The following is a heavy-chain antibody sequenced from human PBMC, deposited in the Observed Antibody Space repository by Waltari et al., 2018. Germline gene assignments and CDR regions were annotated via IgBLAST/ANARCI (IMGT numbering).Heavy chain of an antibody. Sequence: EVQLVESGGGLVQTGGSLRLSCGASGVSFSRYWMSGVRQTPGKGLEWVANISYDGRQKYYVDSVKGRFTISRDNAKNSVYLQMNSLRVEDTAVYYCAKSRGFEYWGQGTLITVSS. CDR1: GVSFSRYW. CDR2: ISYDGRQK. D-gene: IGHD2-2*01. V-gene: IGHV3-7*01. CDR3: AKSRGFEY. J-gene: IGHJ4*02.